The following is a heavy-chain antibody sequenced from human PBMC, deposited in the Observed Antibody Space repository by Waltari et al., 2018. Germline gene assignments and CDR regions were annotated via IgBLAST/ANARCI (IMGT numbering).Heavy chain of an antibody. CDR2: IQGGGGT. J-gene: IGHJ4*02. V-gene: IGHV3-23*01. CDR1: GFTFANYD. CDR3: TRDWDYQDRNRNY. Sequence: EVQLLESGGGLVQPGGSLRLSCRGSGFTFANYDMTWVRQAPVKGRGGVSVIQGGGGTYHSDCGRGRFSVSRESLKSTMFLQMDSLRPDDTAVYYCTRDWDYQDRNRNYWGQGTLVTVSS. D-gene: IGHD2-2*01.